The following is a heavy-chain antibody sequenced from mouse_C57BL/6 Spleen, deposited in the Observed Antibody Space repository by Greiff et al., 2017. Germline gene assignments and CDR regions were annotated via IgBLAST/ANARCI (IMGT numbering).Heavy chain of an antibody. CDR2: IRYDGSN. Sequence: EVQLQESGPGLVKPSQSLSLTCSVTGYSITSGYYRNWIRKFPGNKLEWMGYIRYDGSNNYNPYLKNRISITRDTSKHQFFLKLNSLTTEDTATYYCAPCYSPWDFDVWGTGTTVTVSS. V-gene: IGHV3-6*01. CDR3: APCYSPWDFDV. J-gene: IGHJ1*03. D-gene: IGHD2-12*01. CDR1: GYSITSGYY.